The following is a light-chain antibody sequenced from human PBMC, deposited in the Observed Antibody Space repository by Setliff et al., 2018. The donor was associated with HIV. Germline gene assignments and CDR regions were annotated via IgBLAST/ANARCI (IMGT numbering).Light chain of an antibody. CDR1: SSDVGGYDY. V-gene: IGLV2-14*01. Sequence: QSALTQPASVSGSPGQSIAISCTGTSSDVGGYDYVSWFQQHPGKAPGLMIYDVSKRPSGVSNRFSGSKSDNTASLTISGLQAEDEADYFCSSYTSISTYVFGTGTKVTVL. J-gene: IGLJ1*01. CDR2: DVS. CDR3: SSYTSISTYV.